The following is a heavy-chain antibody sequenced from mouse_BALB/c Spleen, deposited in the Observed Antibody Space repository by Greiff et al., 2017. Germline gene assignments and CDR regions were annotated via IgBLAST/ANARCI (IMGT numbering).Heavy chain of an antibody. D-gene: IGHD2-14*01. CDR3: ARQGYYRYDGYAMDY. CDR1: GFTFSSYT. Sequence: EVHLVESGGGLVQPGGSLKLSCAASGFTFSSYTMSWVRQTPEKRLEWVAYISNGGGSTYYPDTVKGRFTISRDNAKNTLYLQMSSLKSEDTAMYYCARQGYYRYDGYAMDYWGQGTSVTVSS. CDR2: ISNGGGST. V-gene: IGHV5-12-2*01. J-gene: IGHJ4*01.